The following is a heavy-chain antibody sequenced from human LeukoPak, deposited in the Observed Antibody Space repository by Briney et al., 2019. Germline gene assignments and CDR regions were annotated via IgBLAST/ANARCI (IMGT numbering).Heavy chain of an antibody. D-gene: IGHD3-22*01. CDR3: ARGLYYYDSSFGY. J-gene: IGHJ4*02. Sequence: SETLSLTCTVSGYSISSGYYWGWIRQPPGKGLEWIGYIYYSGSTNYNPSLKSRVTISVDTSEKQFSLKLSSVTAADTAVYYCARGLYYYDSSFGYWGQGTLVTVSS. CDR2: IYYSGST. V-gene: IGHV4-61*01. CDR1: GYSISSGYY.